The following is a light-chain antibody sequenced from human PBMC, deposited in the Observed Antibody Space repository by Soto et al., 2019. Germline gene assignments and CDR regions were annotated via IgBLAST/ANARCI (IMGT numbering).Light chain of an antibody. CDR1: SSNIGAGYD. Sequence: QPVLTQPPSVSGAPGQRVTISCTGNSSNIGAGYDVHWYQQLPGTAPKLLIYHNSNRPSGVPDRFSASKSGTSASLAITGLQAEAEADYYCQSYGSSLSEVFGGGTKLTVL. V-gene: IGLV1-40*01. CDR3: QSYGSSLSEV. CDR2: HNS. J-gene: IGLJ3*02.